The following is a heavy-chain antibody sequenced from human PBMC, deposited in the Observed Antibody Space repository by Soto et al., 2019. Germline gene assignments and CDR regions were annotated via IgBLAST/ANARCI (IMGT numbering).Heavy chain of an antibody. V-gene: IGHV4-39*01. CDR3: ERHLRRSGSRFWFDP. Sequence: PSETLSLTCTVSGGSISSSSYYWGWIRQPPGKGLEWIGSIYYSGSTYYNPSLKSRVTISVDTSKNQFSLKLSSVTAADTAVYYCERHLRRSGSRFWFDPWGQGTLVTVSS. J-gene: IGHJ5*02. CDR2: IYYSGST. D-gene: IGHD3-3*01. CDR1: GGSISSSSYY.